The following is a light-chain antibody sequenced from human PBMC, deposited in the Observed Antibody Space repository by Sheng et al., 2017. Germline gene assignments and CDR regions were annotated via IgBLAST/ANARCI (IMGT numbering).Light chain of an antibody. J-gene: IGKJ1*01. CDR2: DSS. CDR1: QSVRTS. Sequence: EIVLTQSPATLSLSPGERATLSCRASQSVRTSLAWYQQKPGQAPRLLINDSSNRATGIPARFSGSGSGTDFTLTITRLEPEDFAMYFCQQYGSSPRSFGQGTKVEI. CDR3: QQYGSSPRS. V-gene: IGKV3-20*01.